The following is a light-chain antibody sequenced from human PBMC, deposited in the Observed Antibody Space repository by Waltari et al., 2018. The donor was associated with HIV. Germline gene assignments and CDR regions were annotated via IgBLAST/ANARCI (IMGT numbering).Light chain of an antibody. J-gene: IGLJ1*01. CDR3: NSYAGSSKSYV. V-gene: IGLV2-8*01. CDR2: DVT. CDR1: TSDIGGYNY. Sequence: QSALTQPPSASGSPGQSVTISCTGTTSDIGGYNYVSWYQQHPGEAPRLIIYDVTKLPSGVPDRFSGSKSGNTASLTVSGLQAEDEAEYYCNSYAGSSKSYVFGTGTKVTVL.